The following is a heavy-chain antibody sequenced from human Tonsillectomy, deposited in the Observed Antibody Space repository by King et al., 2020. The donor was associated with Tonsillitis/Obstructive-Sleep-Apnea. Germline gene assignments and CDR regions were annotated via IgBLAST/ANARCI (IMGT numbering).Heavy chain of an antibody. CDR1: GYTLTELS. V-gene: IGHV1-24*01. CDR2: FDPEDGET. D-gene: IGHD3-10*01. CDR3: ATGLLWFGPAGYFQH. J-gene: IGHJ1*01. Sequence: QLVQSGAEVKKPGASVKVSCKVSGYTLTELSMHWLRQAPGKGLEWMGGFDPEDGETIYAQKFQGRVTMTENTSTDTAYMKLSSLRSEDTAVYYCATGLLWFGPAGYFQHWGQGTLVTVSS.